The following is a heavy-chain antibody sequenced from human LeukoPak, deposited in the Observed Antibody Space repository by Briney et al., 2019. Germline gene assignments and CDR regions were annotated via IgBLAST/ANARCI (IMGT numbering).Heavy chain of an antibody. J-gene: IGHJ4*02. CDR2: IRYDGSNK. Sequence: GGSLRLSCAASGFTFSSYGMNWVRQAPGKGLEWVAFIRYDGSNKYYADSVKGRFTISRDNSKNTPYLQMNSLRAEDTAVYYCAKDPVNYYDSSGYYYGSYYFDYWGQGTLVTVSS. CDR1: GFTFSSYG. D-gene: IGHD3-22*01. V-gene: IGHV3-30*02. CDR3: AKDPVNYYDSSGYYYGSYYFDY.